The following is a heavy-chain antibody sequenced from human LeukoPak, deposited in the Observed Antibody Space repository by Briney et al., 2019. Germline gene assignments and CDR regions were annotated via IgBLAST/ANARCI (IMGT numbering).Heavy chain of an antibody. D-gene: IGHD4-17*01. CDR3: ARGRWTATETTYYLDY. CDR1: GYTFSDYA. CDR2: STAGNGKT. Sequence: ASVKVSCKASGYTFSDYAIQWVRQAPGQRLVWMGWSTAGNGKTKYSQNFQGRGTITRDRSASTAYMELSGLRSEDTSIYYCARGRWTATETTYYLDYWGQGTLVTVSS. J-gene: IGHJ4*02. V-gene: IGHV1-3*01.